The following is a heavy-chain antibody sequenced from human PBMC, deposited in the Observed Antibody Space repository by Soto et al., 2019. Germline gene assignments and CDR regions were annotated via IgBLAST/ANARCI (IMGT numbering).Heavy chain of an antibody. CDR2: INAGNGNA. D-gene: IGHD5-18*01. CDR1: GYTYASYS. Sequence: GASVKVSSKAPGYTYASYSMHWARQSPGQRLEWMGWINAGNGNAKYSQKFQGRVTITRDTSASTAYMELSSLRSEDTAVYYCARGLNGYLHYFDYWGQGTLVTVS. J-gene: IGHJ4*02. CDR3: ARGLNGYLHYFDY. V-gene: IGHV1-3*01.